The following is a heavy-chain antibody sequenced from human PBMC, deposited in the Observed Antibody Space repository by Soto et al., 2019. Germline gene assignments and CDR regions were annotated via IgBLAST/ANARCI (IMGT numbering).Heavy chain of an antibody. CDR1: GFDLSDYS. Sequence: GGSLRLSCVASGFDLSDYSMNWVRQAPGKGLEWVSYISRTTDFIYYADSVKGRFTISRDNAKNSLSLQMNSLRDEDTAVYYCARDMDKTTGVAGPDYWGQGTLVTVSS. D-gene: IGHD6-19*01. J-gene: IGHJ4*02. CDR3: ARDMDKTTGVAGPDY. V-gene: IGHV3-48*02. CDR2: ISRTTDFI.